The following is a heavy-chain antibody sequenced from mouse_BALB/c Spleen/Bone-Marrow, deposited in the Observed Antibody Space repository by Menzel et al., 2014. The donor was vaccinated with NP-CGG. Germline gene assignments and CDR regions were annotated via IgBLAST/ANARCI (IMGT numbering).Heavy chain of an antibody. CDR1: GLDFSRYW. Sequence: EVQLQESGGGLVQPGGSLKLSCAASGLDFSRYWMSWVRQAPGKGLEWIGEINPDSNTINYTPSLKDKFIISRDNAKNTLYLQMSKVRSEDTALYYCARLGYYGSFAYWGQGTLATVSA. D-gene: IGHD1-2*01. CDR2: INPDSNTI. CDR3: ARLGYYGSFAY. J-gene: IGHJ3*01. V-gene: IGHV4-1*02.